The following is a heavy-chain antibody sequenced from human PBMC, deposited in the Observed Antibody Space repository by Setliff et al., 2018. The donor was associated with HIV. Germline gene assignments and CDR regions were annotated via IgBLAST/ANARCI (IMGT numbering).Heavy chain of an antibody. CDR2: IKPSGGV. Sequence: SETLSLTCGIYGGSLSGYYWSWIRQTPGKGLEWIGQIKPSGGVDYNPSLKSQITISGYTSKNQLSLKMASLVAADTAVYYCARGGDTNAHDYWGPGIRVTVSS. CDR1: GGSLSGYY. J-gene: IGHJ4*02. D-gene: IGHD3-16*01. CDR3: ARGGDTNAHDY. V-gene: IGHV4-34*01.